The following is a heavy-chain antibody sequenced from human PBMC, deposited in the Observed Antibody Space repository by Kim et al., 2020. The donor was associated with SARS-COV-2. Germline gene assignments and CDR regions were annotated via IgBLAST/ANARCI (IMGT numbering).Heavy chain of an antibody. CDR1: GFTFNKAY. V-gene: IGHV3-15*01. CDR2: IKSKSDGGTT. D-gene: IGHD3-22*01. Sequence: GGSLRLSCAASGFTFNKAYMSWVRQAPGKGLEWVARIKSKSDGGTTYYGAPVKGRFSISRDDSKNTLYLQMNSLKTEDTAVYYCTRDDYYDRSVYYAFGDYWGQGTLVTVSS. CDR3: TRDDYYDRSVYYAFGDY. J-gene: IGHJ4*02.